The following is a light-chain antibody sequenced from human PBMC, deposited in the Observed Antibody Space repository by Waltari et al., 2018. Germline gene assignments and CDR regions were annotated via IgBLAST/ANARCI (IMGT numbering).Light chain of an antibody. Sequence: EVVLTQSPTTLSVSPGERATLSCRASQNVNYYLAWYQQKDGQAPRLLTYAASTRATGIPDRLSGSGSGTEFTLSISSLQSEDFAIYYCQQYNEWPRTFGQGTRLQIK. CDR2: AAS. CDR1: QNVNYY. CDR3: QQYNEWPRT. V-gene: IGKV3-15*01. J-gene: IGKJ5*01.